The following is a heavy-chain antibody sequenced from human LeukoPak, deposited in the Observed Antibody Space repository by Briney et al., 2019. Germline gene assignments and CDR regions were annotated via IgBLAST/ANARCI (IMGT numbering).Heavy chain of an antibody. J-gene: IGHJ5*02. CDR1: GYTFTSYD. Sequence: ASVKVSCKASGYTFTSYDINWVRQATGQGPEWMGWMNPNSGNTGYAQKFQSRVTMTRNTSISTAYMELSSLRSEDTAVYYYARRRINRPGALNWFDPWGQGTLVTVSS. CDR3: ARRRINRPGALNWFDP. V-gene: IGHV1-8*01. D-gene: IGHD2/OR15-2a*01. CDR2: MNPNSGNT.